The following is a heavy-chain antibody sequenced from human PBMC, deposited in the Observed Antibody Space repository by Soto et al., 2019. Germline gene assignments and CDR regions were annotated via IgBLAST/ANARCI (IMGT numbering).Heavy chain of an antibody. CDR3: AQARGWLAERYDYGMDV. CDR2: ISYDGSNK. J-gene: IGHJ6*02. D-gene: IGHD6-19*01. Sequence: QVQLVESGGGVVQPGRSLRLSCAASGFTFSSYGMHWVRQAPGKGLEWVAVISYDGSNKYYADSVKGRFTISRDNSKNTLYLQVTSLRAEDTAVYYCAQARGWLAERYDYGMDVLGQGTTVMVSS. V-gene: IGHV3-30*18. CDR1: GFTFSSYG.